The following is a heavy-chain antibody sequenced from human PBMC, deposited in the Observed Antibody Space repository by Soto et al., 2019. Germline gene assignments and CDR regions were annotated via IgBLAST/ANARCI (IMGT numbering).Heavy chain of an antibody. V-gene: IGHV3-49*03. Sequence: GGSLRLSCTTSGFTFGDYSISWFRQAPWKGLEWVGLIRSNSYGGTREYAASVKGRFTISRDDTTKIAYLEMNSLKTGGTALYYCSRSYWYSSAWRFDYWGLGTLVTVSS. CDR1: GFTFGDYS. CDR2: IRSNSYGGTR. D-gene: IGHD6-19*01. CDR3: SRSYWYSSAWRFDY. J-gene: IGHJ4*02.